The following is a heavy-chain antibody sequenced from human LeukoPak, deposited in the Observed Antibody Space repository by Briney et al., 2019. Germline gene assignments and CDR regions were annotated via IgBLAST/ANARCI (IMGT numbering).Heavy chain of an antibody. CDR2: ISAYNGNT. Sequence: ASVKVSCKASGYTFTSYGISWVRQAPGQGLEWMGWISAYNGNTNYAQKLQGRVTMTTDTSTSTAYMELRSLRSDGTAVYYCARDLTIAAAGTGAFDIWGQGTMVTVSS. CDR1: GYTFTSYG. CDR3: ARDLTIAAAGTGAFDI. D-gene: IGHD6-13*01. J-gene: IGHJ3*02. V-gene: IGHV1-18*01.